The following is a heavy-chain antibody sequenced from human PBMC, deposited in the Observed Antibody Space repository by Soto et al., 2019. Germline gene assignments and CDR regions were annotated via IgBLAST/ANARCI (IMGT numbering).Heavy chain of an antibody. Sequence: TLSLTCAVYGGSFSGYYWSWIRQPPGKGLEWIGEINHSGSTNYNPSLKSRVTISVDTSKNQFSLRLNSVTDADTAVYYCARGHYYYYHVDVWGLGTTVTVSS. CDR1: GGSFSGYY. V-gene: IGHV4-34*01. J-gene: IGHJ6*02. CDR3: ARGHYYYYHVDV. CDR2: INHSGST.